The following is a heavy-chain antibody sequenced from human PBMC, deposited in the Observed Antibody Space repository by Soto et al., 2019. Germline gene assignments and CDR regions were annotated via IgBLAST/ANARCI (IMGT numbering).Heavy chain of an antibody. CDR3: AGSSVVTYYFDY. CDR2: INHSGST. V-gene: IGHV4-34*01. CDR1: GGSFSGYY. D-gene: IGHD3-22*01. Sequence: QVQLQQWGAGLLKPSETLSLTCAVYGGSFSGYYWSWIRQPPGKGLEWIGEINHSGSTNYNPSLKSRVTISVDTSKNQFSLQLSSVTAADTAVYYCAGSSVVTYYFDYWGQGTLVTVSS. J-gene: IGHJ4*02.